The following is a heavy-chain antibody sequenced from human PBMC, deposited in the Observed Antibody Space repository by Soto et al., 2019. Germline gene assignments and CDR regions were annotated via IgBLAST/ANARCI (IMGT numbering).Heavy chain of an antibody. CDR1: GFTFSSYD. D-gene: IGHD1-7*01. Sequence: EVQLAESGGGMVQPGGPLRLSCVASGFTFSSYDMHWVRQAPGKGQEYVSSISSNGGTTYYGNSVKGRCTISRDNSKNTLYLQMGSLRAEDMAVYYCVRRVSGNYDYWGQGTLVNVSS. CDR3: VRRVSGNYDY. V-gene: IGHV3-64*01. CDR2: ISSNGGTT. J-gene: IGHJ4*02.